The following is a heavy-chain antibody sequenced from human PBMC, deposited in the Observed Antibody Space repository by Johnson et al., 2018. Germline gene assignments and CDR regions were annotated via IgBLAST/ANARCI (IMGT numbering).Heavy chain of an antibody. CDR2: ISSSTSYI. V-gene: IGHV3-21*01. CDR3: ARGSSSWEKDAFDI. CDR1: GFTFSSYS. D-gene: IGHD6-13*01. J-gene: IGHJ3*02. Sequence: VQLVESGGGVVQPGRSLRLSCVASGFTFSSYSMNWVRQAPGKGLEWVSSISSSTSYIYYADSVKGRFTISRDNAKNSLYLQMNSLRAEDTAVYYCARGSSSWEKDAFDIWGQGTMVTVSS.